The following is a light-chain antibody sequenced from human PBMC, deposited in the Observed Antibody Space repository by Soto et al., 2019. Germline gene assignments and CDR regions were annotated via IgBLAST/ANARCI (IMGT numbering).Light chain of an antibody. CDR3: CSYAGLVV. J-gene: IGLJ2*01. CDR2: DVS. Sequence: QSALTQPRSVSGSPGQSVTISCTGTSSDVGGYNYVSWYQQHPGKAPKLMIYDVSKRPSGVPDRFSGSKSGNTASLTISGLQAEDEADYYCCSYAGLVVFGGGTKVTV. CDR1: SSDVGGYNY. V-gene: IGLV2-11*01.